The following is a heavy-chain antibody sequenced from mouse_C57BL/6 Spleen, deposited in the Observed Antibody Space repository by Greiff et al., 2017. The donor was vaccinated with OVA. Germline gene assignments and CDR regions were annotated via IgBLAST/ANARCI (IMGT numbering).Heavy chain of an antibody. V-gene: IGHV1-50*01. CDR2: IDPSDSYT. J-gene: IGHJ3*01. Sequence: QVQLQQPGAELVKPGASVKLSCKASGYTFTSYWLQWVQQRPGQGLEWIGAIDPSDSYTNYTQKFKGKATLTVDPSSSTAYMQLSGLTSEDSAVYYCARSELGRFAYWGQGTLVTVSA. CDR1: GYTFTSYW. D-gene: IGHD4-1*01. CDR3: ARSELGRFAY.